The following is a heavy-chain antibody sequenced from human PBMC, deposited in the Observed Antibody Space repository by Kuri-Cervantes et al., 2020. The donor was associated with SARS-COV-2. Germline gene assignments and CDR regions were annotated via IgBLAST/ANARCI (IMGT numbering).Heavy chain of an antibody. CDR3: ARADFWSGLFDS. J-gene: IGHJ4*02. CDR1: GFTFTDYY. D-gene: IGHD3-3*01. V-gene: IGHV3-11*04. Sequence: GESLKISCAASGFTFTDYYMSWIRLTPGEGLEWVSYITGSGSAMYYAESVKGRFTISRDNAKNSLYLQMNSLRAEDTAVYYCARADFWSGLFDSWGQGTLVTVSS. CDR2: ITGSGSAM.